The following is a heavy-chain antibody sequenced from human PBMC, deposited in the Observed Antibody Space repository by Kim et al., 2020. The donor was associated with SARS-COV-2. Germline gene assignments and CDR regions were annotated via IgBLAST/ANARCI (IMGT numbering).Heavy chain of an antibody. Sequence: TRYRPSFQGQVTISADKSISTAYLQWSSLKASDTAMYYCAGRSTTVTLDYWGQGTLVTVSS. CDR3: AGRSTTVTLDY. CDR2: T. V-gene: IGHV5-51*01. J-gene: IGHJ4*02. D-gene: IGHD4-17*01.